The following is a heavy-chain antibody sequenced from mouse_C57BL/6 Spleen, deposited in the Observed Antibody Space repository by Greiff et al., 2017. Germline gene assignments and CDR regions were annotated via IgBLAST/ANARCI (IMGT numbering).Heavy chain of an antibody. J-gene: IGHJ4*01. V-gene: IGHV1-64*01. CDR3: ASDGYYVAMDY. D-gene: IGHD2-3*01. Sequence: QVQLKQPGAELVKPGASVKLSCKASGYTFTSYWMHWVKQRPGQGLEWIGMIHPNSGSTNYNEKFKSKATLTVDKSSSTAYMQLSSLTSEDSAVYYCASDGYYVAMDYWGQGTSVTVSS. CDR2: IHPNSGST. CDR1: GYTFTSYW.